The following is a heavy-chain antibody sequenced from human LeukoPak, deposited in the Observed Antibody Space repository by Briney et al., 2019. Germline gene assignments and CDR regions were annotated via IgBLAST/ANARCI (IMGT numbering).Heavy chain of an antibody. J-gene: IGHJ5*02. CDR1: GGSISSYY. Sequence: SETLSLTCTVSGGSISSYYWSWIRQPAGKGLEWIGRIYTSGSTNYNPSLKSRVTISLDTSKNQFSLKLSSVTAADTAVYYCARAHGVKRWGATMTNWFDPWGQGTLVTVSS. D-gene: IGHD1-26*01. CDR3: ARAHGVKRWGATMTNWFDP. V-gene: IGHV4-4*07. CDR2: IYTSGST.